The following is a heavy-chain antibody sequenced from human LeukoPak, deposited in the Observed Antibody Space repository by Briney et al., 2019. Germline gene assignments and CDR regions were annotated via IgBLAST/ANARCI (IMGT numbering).Heavy chain of an antibody. CDR1: GYTFTGYY. CDR2: INPNSGGT. D-gene: IGHD3-10*01. Sequence: ASVKVSCKASGYTFTGYYMHWVRQAPGRGLEWMGWINPNSGGTNYAQKFQGRVTMTRDTSISTAYMELSRLRSDDTAVYYCARDRPLWFGELWSSDDYWGQGTLVTVSS. J-gene: IGHJ4*02. V-gene: IGHV1-2*02. CDR3: ARDRPLWFGELWSSDDY.